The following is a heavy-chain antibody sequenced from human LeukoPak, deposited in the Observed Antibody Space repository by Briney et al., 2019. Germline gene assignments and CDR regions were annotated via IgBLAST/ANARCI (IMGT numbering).Heavy chain of an antibody. J-gene: IGHJ4*02. CDR1: GGSISNSNW. V-gene: IGHV4-4*02. D-gene: IGHD5-24*01. Sequence: SGTLSLTCAVSGGSISNSNWWSWVRQAPGKGLEWIGRIYTSGSTNYNPSLKSRVTMSVDTSKNQFSLKLSSVTAADTAVYYCARRAFMATIFDYWGQGTLVTVSS. CDR2: IYTSGST. CDR3: ARRAFMATIFDY.